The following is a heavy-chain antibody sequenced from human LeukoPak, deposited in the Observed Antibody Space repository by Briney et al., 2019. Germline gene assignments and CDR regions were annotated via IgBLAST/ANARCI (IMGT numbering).Heavy chain of an antibody. CDR2: ISGSGGST. D-gene: IGHD3-16*01. CDR3: AKLGVPTTNWFDP. Sequence: GGSLRLSCAASGFTFSSYWMNWVRQPPGKGLEWVSAISGSGGSTYYADSVKGRFTISRDNSKNTLYLQMNSLRAEDTAVYYCAKLGVPTTNWFDPWGQGTLVTVSS. J-gene: IGHJ5*02. CDR1: GFTFSSYW. V-gene: IGHV3-23*01.